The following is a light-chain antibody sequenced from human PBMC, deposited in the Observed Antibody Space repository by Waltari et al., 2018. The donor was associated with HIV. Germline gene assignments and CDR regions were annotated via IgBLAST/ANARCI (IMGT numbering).Light chain of an antibody. J-gene: IGLJ2*01. CDR3: CSYTGTNPFLL. CDR1: NSNVGSYNL. Sequence: QSALTQPASGQSVTISCTGTNSNVGSYNLVSWYQQHPGIAPKVIIYEVTQRPSGGSSRFSGSKSGNTASLTISGLQAEDEANYYCCSYTGTNPFLLFGGGTKLTVL. V-gene: IGLV2-23*02. CDR2: EVT.